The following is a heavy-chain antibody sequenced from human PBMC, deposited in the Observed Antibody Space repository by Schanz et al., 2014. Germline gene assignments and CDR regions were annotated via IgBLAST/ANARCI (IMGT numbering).Heavy chain of an antibody. D-gene: IGHD1-26*01. CDR3: ARKVVAASGGYYAI. J-gene: IGHJ4*01. Sequence: EVQLLESGGGLVQPGGSLRLSCAASGFSFSSYAMGWVRQARGKGLEWGSAMNEHHSTIYYADSVRGRFTISRDNAENTLYVQMNSLRAEDTAVYYCARKVVAASGGYYAIRGHGALVTVSS. V-gene: IGHV3-23*01. CDR2: MNEHHSTI. CDR1: GFSFSSYA.